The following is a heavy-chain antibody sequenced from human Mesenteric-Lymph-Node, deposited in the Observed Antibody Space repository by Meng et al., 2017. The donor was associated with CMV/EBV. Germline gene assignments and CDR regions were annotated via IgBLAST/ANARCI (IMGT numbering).Heavy chain of an antibody. CDR1: GYPFTGFY. J-gene: IGHJ4*02. V-gene: IGHV1-2*02. CDR3: ARFHGGSYFDY. CDR2: INPNSGGT. Sequence: ASVKVSCKTSGYPFTGFYMHWVRQAPGQGLELMGWINPNSGGTNSTQKFQGRVTMTRDASISTASMELSSLRSDDTAVYFCARFHGGSYFDYWGQGTLVTVSS. D-gene: IGHD2-15*01.